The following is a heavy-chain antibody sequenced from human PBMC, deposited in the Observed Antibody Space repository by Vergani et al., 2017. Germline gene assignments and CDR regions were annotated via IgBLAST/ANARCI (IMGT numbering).Heavy chain of an antibody. CDR1: GYTFTSYD. J-gene: IGHJ6*04. D-gene: IGHD5-12*01. Sequence: QVQLVQSGAEVKKPGASVQVSCKASGYTFTSYDMHWVRQAPGQGLDWMGKIYPSGGTNYAQKFQGRVTMTKDTSTSTVDMKLSSLRSEDTAMYYCARDGSGCSPFAMDVWGEGTTVTVSS. V-gene: IGHV1-46*03. CDR2: IYPSGGT. CDR3: ARDGSGCSPFAMDV.